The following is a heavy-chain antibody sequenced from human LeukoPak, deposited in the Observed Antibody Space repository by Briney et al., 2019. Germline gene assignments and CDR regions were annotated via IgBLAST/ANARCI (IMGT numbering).Heavy chain of an antibody. V-gene: IGHV1-69*05. CDR3: ARSRISTGPHVPYYYYMDV. Sequence: SVKVSCKASGGTFSSYAISWVRQARGQGREWMGGIIPIFGTANYAQKFRGRVTITTDESTSTAYMELSSLRSEDTAVYSCARSRISTGPHVPYYYYMDVWGKGTTVTVSS. J-gene: IGHJ6*03. D-gene: IGHD4-11*01. CDR1: GGTFSSYA. CDR2: IIPIFGTA.